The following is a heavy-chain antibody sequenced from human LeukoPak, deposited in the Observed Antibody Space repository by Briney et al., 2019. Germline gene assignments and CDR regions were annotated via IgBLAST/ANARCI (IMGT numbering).Heavy chain of an antibody. CDR2: MYHSGTT. D-gene: IGHD4-17*01. CDR3: ARGIMTTVPTFDY. V-gene: IGHV4-30-2*02. Sequence: SETLSLTCAVSGGSISSGGYSWSWIRQPPGKGLEWIGYMYHSGTTHYNPSLKSRVTISVDTSKKQFSLRLSSVTAAETAVYYCARGIMTTVPTFDYWGQGTLVTVSS. J-gene: IGHJ4*02. CDR1: GGSISSGGYS.